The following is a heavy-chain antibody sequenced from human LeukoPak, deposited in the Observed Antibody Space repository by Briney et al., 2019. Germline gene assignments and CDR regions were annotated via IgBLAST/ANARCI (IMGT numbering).Heavy chain of an antibody. Sequence: AGSLRLSSSASGFTFSSHAMSWVRPAPGKGLEWVSMITSGSSVTYCADSVKGRFFICRDISKNTLFLRMNSLRAEDTAVCYCAKGGVPGTHYFDYWGQGTLVTVSS. CDR2: ITSGSSVT. CDR1: GFTFSSHA. J-gene: IGHJ4*02. V-gene: IGHV3-23*01. CDR3: AKGGVPGTHYFDY. D-gene: IGHD6-19*01.